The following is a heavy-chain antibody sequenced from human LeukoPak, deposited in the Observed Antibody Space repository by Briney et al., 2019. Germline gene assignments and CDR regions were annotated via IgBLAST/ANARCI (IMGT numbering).Heavy chain of an antibody. D-gene: IGHD6-6*01. Sequence: ASVKVSCKASAYTFTVYYMHWVRHAPGQGLEWMGWINPNSGGTNYAQKFQGRVTMTRDTSISTAYMELSRLRSDDTAVYYCARDRSSSSSSSYFDLWPRSTLVTVSS. CDR3: ARDRSSSSSSSYFDL. V-gene: IGHV1-2*02. J-gene: IGHJ2*01. CDR1: AYTFTVYY. CDR2: INPNSGGT.